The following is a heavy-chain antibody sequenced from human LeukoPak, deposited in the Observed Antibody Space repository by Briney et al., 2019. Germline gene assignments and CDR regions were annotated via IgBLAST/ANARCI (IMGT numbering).Heavy chain of an antibody. J-gene: IGHJ4*02. CDR2: INHSGST. CDR1: GGSFSGYY. V-gene: IGHV4-34*01. CDR3: ARATYYYDSSGYNDY. Sequence: SETLSLTCAVYGGSFSGYYWSWIRQPPGKGLEWIGEINHSGSTNYNPSLKSRVTISVDTSKNQFSLKLSSVTAADTAVYYCARATYYYDSSGYNDYWGQGTLVTASS. D-gene: IGHD3-22*01.